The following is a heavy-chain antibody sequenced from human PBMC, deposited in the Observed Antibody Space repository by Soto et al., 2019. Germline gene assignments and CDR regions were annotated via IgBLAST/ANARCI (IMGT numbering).Heavy chain of an antibody. CDR3: AHRRSTYYYDSTFDP. J-gene: IGHJ5*02. D-gene: IGHD3-22*01. CDR1: GFSLSKRGVG. CDR2: IYWDDDK. Sequence: PTPMKAKQSLALDCRFPGFSLSKRGVGVGWIRQPPGKALEWLALIYWDDDKRYSPSLKSRLTITKDTSKNQVVLTMTNMDPVDTATYYCAHRRSTYYYDSTFDPWGQGTLVTVSS. V-gene: IGHV2-5*02.